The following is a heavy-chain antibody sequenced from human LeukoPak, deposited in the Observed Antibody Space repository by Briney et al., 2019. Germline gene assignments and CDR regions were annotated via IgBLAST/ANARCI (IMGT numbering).Heavy chain of an antibody. D-gene: IGHD6-19*01. CDR1: GYTFTSYG. CDR3: ARDQAVAGNNWFDP. J-gene: IGHJ5*02. Sequence: ASVKVSCKASGYTFTSYGISWVRQAPGQGLEWMGWISAYNGNTNYAQKLQGRVTMTTDTSTSTAYMELRSLRSDDTAVYYCARDQAVAGNNWFDPWGHGTLVTVSS. V-gene: IGHV1-18*01. CDR2: ISAYNGNT.